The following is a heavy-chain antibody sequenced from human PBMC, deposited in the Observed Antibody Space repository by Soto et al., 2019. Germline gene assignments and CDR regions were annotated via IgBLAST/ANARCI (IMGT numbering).Heavy chain of an antibody. CDR1: GFPFTTYG. CDR2: ISYDGSNK. Sequence: QVQLVESGGGVVQPGRSLRLSCAASGFPFTTYGMHWXXXGXGKGLEWVAVISYDGSNKFYADSVKGRFTISRDNSKXXXXXXXXXXXXXXXXXXXXXXXXXYFDYRGQGTLVIVSS. CDR3: XXXXXYFDY. V-gene: IGHV3-30*03. J-gene: IGHJ4*02.